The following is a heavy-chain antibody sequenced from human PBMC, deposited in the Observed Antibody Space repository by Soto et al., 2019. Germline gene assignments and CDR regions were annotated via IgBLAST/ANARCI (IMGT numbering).Heavy chain of an antibody. CDR2: MEPSSGRT. CDR1: GYSFTGLD. CDR3: ARGVTAGVDC. J-gene: IGHJ4*02. D-gene: IGHD1-26*01. V-gene: IGHV1-8*01. Sequence: QVQQVQSGAEARVPGASVKVSCKASGYSFTGLDINWVRQTTGQGREWMGWMEPSSGRTGYAQKFQGRVTMTRDTSINTAYMELSSLTSDDTAVYYCARGVTAGVDCWGQGTLVTVSS.